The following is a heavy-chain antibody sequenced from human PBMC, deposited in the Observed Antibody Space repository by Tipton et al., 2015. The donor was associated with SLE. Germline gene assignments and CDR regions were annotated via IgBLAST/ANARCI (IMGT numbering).Heavy chain of an antibody. D-gene: IGHD3-3*01. J-gene: IGHJ4*02. CDR1: GFTFRSSS. CDR3: TRLITIPRFFFDY. V-gene: IGHV3-23*03. Sequence: SLRLSCVASGFTFRSSSTAWVRRAPGRGLEWVSSIYYGAKRYSRDSVRGRFTISRDDTKSIAYLQMNSLKTEDTAVYYCTRLITIPRFFFDYWGQGTLVTVSS. CDR2: IYYGAKR.